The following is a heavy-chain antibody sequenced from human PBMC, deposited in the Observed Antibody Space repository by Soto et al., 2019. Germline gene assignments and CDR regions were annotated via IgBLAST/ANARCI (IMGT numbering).Heavy chain of an antibody. V-gene: IGHV1-58*01. CDR2: IVVGSGNT. Sequence: QMQLVQSGPEVKKPGTSVKVSCKASGFTFTSSAVQWVRQARGQRLEWIGWIVVGSGNTNYAQKFQERVTITRDMSTSTAYIQLSSLRSEDTAVYYCAAGLGRGRGGDYWGQGTLVTVSS. CDR1: GFTFTSSA. J-gene: IGHJ4*02. D-gene: IGHD3-16*01. CDR3: AAGLGRGRGGDY.